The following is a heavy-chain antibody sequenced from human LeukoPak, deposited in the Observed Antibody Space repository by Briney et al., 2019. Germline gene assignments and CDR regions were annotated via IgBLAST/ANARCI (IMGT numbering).Heavy chain of an antibody. CDR2: LSGSGGGT. V-gene: IGHV3-23*01. CDR3: AKRGVVIRVILVGFHKEAYYFDS. J-gene: IGHJ4*01. Sequence: GGSLTLSCAVSGITLSNYGMSWVRQPPGKGLEWVAGLSGSGGGTNYADSVKGRFTISRDNAKNTLYLQMNSLRAEDTAVYFCAKRGVVIRVILVGFHKEAYYFDSWGQEPWSPSPQ. CDR1: GITLSNYG. D-gene: IGHD3-10*01.